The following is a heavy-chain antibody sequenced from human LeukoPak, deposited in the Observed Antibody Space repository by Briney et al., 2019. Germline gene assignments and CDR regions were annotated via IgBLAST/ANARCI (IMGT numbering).Heavy chain of an antibody. CDR1: GYTFTSYY. CDR3: ARDGARLSTPYYYYYYGMDV. Sequence: ASVKVSCKASGYTFTSYYMHWVRQAPGQGLEWMGIINPSGGSTSYAQKFQGRVTMTRDTSTSTVYMELSSLRSEDTAVYYCARDGARLSTPYYYYYYGMDVWGQGTTVTVSS. J-gene: IGHJ6*02. CDR2: INPSGGST. V-gene: IGHV1-46*01. D-gene: IGHD5-12*01.